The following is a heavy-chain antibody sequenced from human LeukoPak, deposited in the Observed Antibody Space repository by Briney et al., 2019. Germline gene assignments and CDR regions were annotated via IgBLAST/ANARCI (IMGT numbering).Heavy chain of an antibody. Sequence: ASVKVSCKASGYIFTNHGISWVRQAPGQGREWRGWISVYNGNTNYAQKLQGRVTMTTDTSTSTAYMELRSLRSDDTAVYYCARVRAARRPYYYYMDVWGKGTTVTVSS. V-gene: IGHV1-18*01. D-gene: IGHD6-6*01. CDR1: GYIFTNHG. J-gene: IGHJ6*03. CDR3: ARVRAARRPYYYYMDV. CDR2: ISVYNGNT.